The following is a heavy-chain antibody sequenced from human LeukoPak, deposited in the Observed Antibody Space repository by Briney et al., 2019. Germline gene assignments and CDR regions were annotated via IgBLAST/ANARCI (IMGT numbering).Heavy chain of an antibody. D-gene: IGHD4-17*01. Sequence: SETLSLTCTVSGGSISNYYWSWIRQPPGKGLEWIAYIYHTGSTNYNPSLKSRVTISVDTSKNQFSLKLSSVTAADTAVYYCARTNTVTTYPYYFDYWGQGTLVTVSS. CDR1: GGSISNYY. J-gene: IGHJ4*02. V-gene: IGHV4-59*01. CDR3: ARTNTVTTYPYYFDY. CDR2: IYHTGST.